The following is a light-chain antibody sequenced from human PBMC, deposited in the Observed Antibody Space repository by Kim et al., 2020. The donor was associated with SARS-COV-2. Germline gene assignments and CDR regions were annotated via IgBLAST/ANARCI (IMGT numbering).Light chain of an antibody. V-gene: IGKV3-20*01. CDR2: GAS. J-gene: IGKJ1*01. CDR3: QQFDSSSPWT. Sequence: PGERATLSCRASQSINNNYLGWYQQKPGQGPRLLIYGASKRAAGVPDRFSGSGSETDFTLTISRLEPEDFAVYYCQQFDSSSPWTFGQGTKVDIK. CDR1: QSINNNY.